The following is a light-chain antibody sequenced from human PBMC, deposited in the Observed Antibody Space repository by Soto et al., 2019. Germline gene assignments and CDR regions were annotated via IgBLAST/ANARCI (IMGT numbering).Light chain of an antibody. Sequence: QSALTQPASVSGSPGQSITISCTGTSSDVGSYNLVSWYQQHPGKAPKLMIYEGSKRPSGVSNRFSGSKSGNTASLTSSGLQAGDEADYYCCSYAGSSTRYVFGTGTKLTVL. CDR3: CSYAGSSTRYV. J-gene: IGLJ1*01. CDR2: EGS. CDR1: SSDVGSYNL. V-gene: IGLV2-23*01.